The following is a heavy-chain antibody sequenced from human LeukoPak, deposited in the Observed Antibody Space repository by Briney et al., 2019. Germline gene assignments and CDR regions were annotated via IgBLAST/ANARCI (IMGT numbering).Heavy chain of an antibody. Sequence: ASVKVSCKASGYTFTGYYMHWVRQAPGQGLEGMGWINPNSGGTNYAQKFQGRVTMTRDTSISTAYMELSRLRSDDTAVYYCARVLRYCSGGNCYSGGLGYMDVWGKGTTVTISS. CDR2: INPNSGGT. V-gene: IGHV1-2*02. J-gene: IGHJ6*03. CDR3: ARVLRYCSGGNCYSGGLGYMDV. D-gene: IGHD2-15*01. CDR1: GYTFTGYY.